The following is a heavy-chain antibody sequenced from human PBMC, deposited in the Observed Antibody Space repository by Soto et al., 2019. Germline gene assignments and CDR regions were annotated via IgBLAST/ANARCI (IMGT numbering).Heavy chain of an antibody. CDR3: ASYDVLGAYYY. Sequence: SETLSPTCTVSAGSVSIRNYYCIWILQPPRKGPEWNGYIYDSRSTNYNPSLKRRVTISVKTSKIEFPLWLRLVTAADTTAVYWASYDVLGAYYYWGQGTLATVSS. CDR1: AGSVSIRNYY. J-gene: IGHJ4*02. D-gene: IGHD3-3*01. CDR2: IYDSRST. V-gene: IGHV4-61*01.